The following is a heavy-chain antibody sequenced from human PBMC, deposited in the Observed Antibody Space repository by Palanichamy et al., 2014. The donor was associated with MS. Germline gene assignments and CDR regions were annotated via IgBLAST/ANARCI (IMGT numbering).Heavy chain of an antibody. CDR2: ISAYNGNT. Sequence: VQLVQSGAEVKKPGASVKVSCKASGYTFTSYGISWVRQAPGQGLEWMGWISAYNGNTNYAQKLQGRVTMTTDTSTSTAYMELRSLRSDDTAVYYCARERKLYYYDSSGYCNDYWGQGTLVTVSS. CDR1: GYTFTSYG. V-gene: IGHV1-18*01. D-gene: IGHD3-22*01. J-gene: IGHJ4*02. CDR3: ARERKLYYYDSSGYCNDY.